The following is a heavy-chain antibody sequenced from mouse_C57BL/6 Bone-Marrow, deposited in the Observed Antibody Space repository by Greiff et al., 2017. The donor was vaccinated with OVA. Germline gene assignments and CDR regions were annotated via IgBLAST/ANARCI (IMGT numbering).Heavy chain of an antibody. CDR2: IDPENGDT. D-gene: IGHD2-3*01. J-gene: IGHJ2*01. V-gene: IGHV14-4*01. Sequence: EVQLQQSGAELVRPGASVKLSCTASGFNIKDDYMHWVKQRPEQGLEWIGWIDPENGDTEYASKFQGKATITADTSSNTAYLQLSSLTSEDTAVYYCTRWLLPYFDYWGQGTTLTVSS. CDR1: GFNIKDDY. CDR3: TRWLLPYFDY.